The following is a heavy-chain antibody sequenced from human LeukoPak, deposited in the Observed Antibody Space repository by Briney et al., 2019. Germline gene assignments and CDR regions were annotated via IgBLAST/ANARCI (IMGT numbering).Heavy chain of an antibody. CDR1: GFTFSDYH. CDR2: ISSRGSTI. Sequence: GGSLRLSCAASGFTFSDYHMSWIRQAPGKGLEWVSYISSRGSTIYYADSVKGRFTISRDNAKNSLYLQMNSLRPEDTAVYYCARGQKDSGSYYGLSASDYWGQGTLVTVSS. J-gene: IGHJ4*02. CDR3: ARGQKDSGSYYGLSASDY. D-gene: IGHD1-26*01. V-gene: IGHV3-11*01.